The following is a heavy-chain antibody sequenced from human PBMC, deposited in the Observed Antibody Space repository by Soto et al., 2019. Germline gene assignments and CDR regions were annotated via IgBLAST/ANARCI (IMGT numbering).Heavy chain of an antibody. CDR1: GYTFTSYG. CDR2: ISAYNGNT. CDR3: ARDIPPHLRFYGMDV. J-gene: IGHJ6*02. D-gene: IGHD2-2*02. V-gene: IGHV1-18*01. Sequence: QVQLVQSGAEVKKPGASVKVSCKASGYTFTSYGISWVRQAPGQGLEWMGWISAYNGNTNYAQKLQGRVTMTTDTSTSTAYMERRSLRSDDTAVYYGARDIPPHLRFYGMDVWGQGTTVTVSS.